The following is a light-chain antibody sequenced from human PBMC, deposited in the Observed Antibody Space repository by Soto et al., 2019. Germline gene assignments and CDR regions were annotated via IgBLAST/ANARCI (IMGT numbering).Light chain of an antibody. J-gene: IGLJ1*01. CDR2: DVS. CDR3: CSYAGSYISLYV. V-gene: IGLV2-11*01. CDR1: SSDVGGYNY. Sequence: QSALTQPRSVSGSPGQSVTISCTGTSSDVGGYNYVSWYQQHPGKAPKLMIYDVSKRPSGVPDRFSGSKSGNTASLTISGLQVEDEADYYCCSYAGSYISLYVFGTGTKVTVL.